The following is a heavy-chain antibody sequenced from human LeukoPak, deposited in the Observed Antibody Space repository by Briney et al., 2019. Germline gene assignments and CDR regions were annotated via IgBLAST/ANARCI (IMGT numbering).Heavy chain of an antibody. D-gene: IGHD3-3*01. V-gene: IGHV3-30*02. Sequence: GGSLRLSCAASGFTFGSYGMHWVRQAPGKGLEWVAFIRYDGSNKYYADSVKGRFTISRDNSKNTLYLQMNSLRAEDTAVYYCAKDFWSGQEISRFDYWGQGTLVTVSS. CDR3: AKDFWSGQEISRFDY. J-gene: IGHJ4*02. CDR1: GFTFGSYG. CDR2: IRYDGSNK.